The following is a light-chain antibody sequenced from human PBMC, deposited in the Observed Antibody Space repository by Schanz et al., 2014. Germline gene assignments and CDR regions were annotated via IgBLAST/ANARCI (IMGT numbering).Light chain of an antibody. J-gene: IGLJ2*01. CDR2: DDF. CDR1: NIGSKS. Sequence: SYELTQPPSVSVAPGQTARLTCGGNNIGSKSVHWHQQKPGQAPVLVVYDDFDRPSGIPERFSGSNSGNTATLTISRVEAGDEADYYCQVWDSFSDHVVFGGGTKLTVL. V-gene: IGLV3-21*02. CDR3: QVWDSFSDHVV.